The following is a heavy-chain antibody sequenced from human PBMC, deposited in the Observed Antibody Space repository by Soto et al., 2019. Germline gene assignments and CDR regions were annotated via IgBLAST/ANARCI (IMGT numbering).Heavy chain of an antibody. CDR2: IYWDDDK. CDR3: ARMRSRNWFDP. V-gene: IGHV2-70*20. Sequence: SGPTLVNPPQTLTLTCTFSGFSLSTSGMCVIWVRQAPGKALEWLALIYWDDDKYYSTSLKPRLTISKDTSKNQVFLTLTKMDPEDTATYYCARMRSRNWFDPWGQGTPVTVS. J-gene: IGHJ5*02. CDR1: GFSLSTSGMC.